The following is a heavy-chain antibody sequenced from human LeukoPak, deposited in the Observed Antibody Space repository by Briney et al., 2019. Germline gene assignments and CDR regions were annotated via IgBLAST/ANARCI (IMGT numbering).Heavy chain of an antibody. CDR3: ARSIAAAGNFDY. J-gene: IGHJ4*02. V-gene: IGHV1-18*01. CDR1: GYTFTSYG. CDR2: ISAYNGNT. Sequence: ASVKVSCKASGYTFTSYGISWVRQAPGQGLEWMGWISAYNGNTNYAQKLQGRVTMTTDTTTSTAYMELRSLRSDDTAVYYCARSIAAAGNFDYWGQGTLVTVSS. D-gene: IGHD6-13*01.